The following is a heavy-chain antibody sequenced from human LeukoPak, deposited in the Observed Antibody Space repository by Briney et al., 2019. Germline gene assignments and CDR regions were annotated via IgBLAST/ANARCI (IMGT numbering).Heavy chain of an antibody. CDR1: GFTFSSYG. Sequence: PGGSLRLSCAASGFTFSSYGMHWVRQAPGKGLEWVAFIRYDGSNKYYADSVKGRFPISRDNSKNTLYLQMNSLRAEDTAVYYCAKLSGSYYYYYMDVWGKGTTVTVSS. CDR2: IRYDGSNK. D-gene: IGHD1-26*01. V-gene: IGHV3-30*02. CDR3: AKLSGSYYYYYMDV. J-gene: IGHJ6*03.